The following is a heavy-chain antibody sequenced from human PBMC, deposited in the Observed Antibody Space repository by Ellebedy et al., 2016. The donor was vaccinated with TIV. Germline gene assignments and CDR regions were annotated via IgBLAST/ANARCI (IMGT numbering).Heavy chain of an antibody. J-gene: IGHJ4*02. CDR1: GGTFSSYA. CDR3: ARGSEYSSSSYFDY. Sequence: AASVKVSCKASGGTFSSYAISWVRQAPGQGLEWMGRIIPILGIANYAQKFQGRVTITADKSTSTAYMELSSLRSEDTAVYYCARGSEYSSSSYFDYWGQGILVTVSS. D-gene: IGHD6-6*01. V-gene: IGHV1-69*04. CDR2: IIPILGIA.